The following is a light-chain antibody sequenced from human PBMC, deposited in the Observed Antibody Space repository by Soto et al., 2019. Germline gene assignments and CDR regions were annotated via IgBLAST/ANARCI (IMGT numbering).Light chain of an antibody. Sequence: EIVLTQSPATLSLSPGERATLSCRASQSVSNSLAWYQHKPGQAPRLLIYDASSRATGIPARFSGSGSGTAFTLTISSLEPEDFAVYFCQHRGSWPPTFGPGAKVDIK. CDR1: QSVSNS. CDR3: QHRGSWPPT. J-gene: IGKJ3*01. CDR2: DAS. V-gene: IGKV3-11*01.